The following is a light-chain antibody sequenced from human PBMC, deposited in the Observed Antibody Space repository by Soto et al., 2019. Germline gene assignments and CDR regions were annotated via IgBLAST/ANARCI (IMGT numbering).Light chain of an antibody. Sequence: EIVLTQSPGTLSLSPGERATLSCRASQSVSSNYLAWYQQKHGQAPRLLIYGASSRATGIPDRFSGSGSGTDFILTISRLEREDFAVYYCQQYASTPSGTFGQGTKVEIK. CDR1: QSVSSNY. J-gene: IGKJ1*01. V-gene: IGKV3-20*01. CDR3: QQYASTPSGT. CDR2: GAS.